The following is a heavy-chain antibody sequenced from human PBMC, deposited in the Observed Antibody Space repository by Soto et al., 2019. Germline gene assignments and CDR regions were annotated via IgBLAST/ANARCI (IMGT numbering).Heavy chain of an antibody. CDR1: GYTFTSYA. J-gene: IGHJ6*03. D-gene: IGHD4-17*01. V-gene: IGHV1-3*01. CDR2: INAGNGNT. CDR3: ASCIYGVRNYCYYYMVF. Sequence: ASVKVSCKASGYTFTSYAMHWVRQAPVQRHEWMGWINAGNGNTKYSQEFQGRVTITRDTSASTAYMELRSLRSDDTAVYYCASCIYGVRNYCYYYMVFWGKGPTVSVSS.